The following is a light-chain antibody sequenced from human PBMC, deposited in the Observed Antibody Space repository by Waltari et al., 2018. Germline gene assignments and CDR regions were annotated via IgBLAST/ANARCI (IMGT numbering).Light chain of an antibody. CDR1: QSISNW. J-gene: IGKJ2*01. CDR2: KAS. V-gene: IGKV1-5*03. CDR3: QQYNTYSS. Sequence: INITPPPHSLSDCVSDRLPITCRASQSISNWLAWYRQQPGKAPILLIYKASILKSGVPSRFSGSGSGTQFTLTISSLQPDDFATYYCQQYNTYSSFGQGTKLQIK.